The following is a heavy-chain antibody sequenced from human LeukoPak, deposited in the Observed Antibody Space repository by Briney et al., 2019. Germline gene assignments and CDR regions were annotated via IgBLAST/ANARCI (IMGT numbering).Heavy chain of an antibody. CDR2: ISGSGGST. D-gene: IGHD3-3*01. J-gene: IGHJ4*02. Sequence: GGSLRLSCAASGFTFSSYAMSWVRQAPGKGLEWVSAISGSGGSTYYADSVKGRFTISRDNSKNTLYLQMNSLRAEDTAVYYCATGYDFWSGYLVSDYWGQGTLVTVSS. V-gene: IGHV3-23*01. CDR1: GFTFSSYA. CDR3: ATGYDFWSGYLVSDY.